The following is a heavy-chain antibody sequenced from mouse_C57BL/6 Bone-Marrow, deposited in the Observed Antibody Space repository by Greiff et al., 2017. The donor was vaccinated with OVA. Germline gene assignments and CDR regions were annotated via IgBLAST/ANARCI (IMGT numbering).Heavy chain of an antibody. CDR3: ARDGYGDYFDY. J-gene: IGHJ2*01. CDR1: GYTFTSYW. D-gene: IGHD2-2*01. Sequence: QVQLQQPGAELVMPGASVKLSCKASGYTFTSYWMHWVKQRPGQGLEWIGEIDPSDGCPNYNQKFKGKSTLTVDKSSSTAYMQLSSLTSEDSAVYYCARDGYGDYFDYWGQGTTLTVSS. V-gene: IGHV1-69*01. CDR2: IDPSDGCP.